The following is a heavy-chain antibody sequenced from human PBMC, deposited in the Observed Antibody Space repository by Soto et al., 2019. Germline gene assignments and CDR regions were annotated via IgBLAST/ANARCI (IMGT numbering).Heavy chain of an antibody. CDR3: AKGGGYTYGLFDY. CDR2: ISWDGDIT. J-gene: IGHJ4*02. Sequence: GGSLRLSCAASGFPFDDYAMHWVRQAPGKGLEWVSFISWDGDITYYADSVKGRFTISRDNSQNSLYLQMNSLRGEDTAFYYCAKGGGYTYGLFDYWGQGTQVTVSS. V-gene: IGHV3-43D*04. CDR1: GFPFDDYA. D-gene: IGHD5-18*01.